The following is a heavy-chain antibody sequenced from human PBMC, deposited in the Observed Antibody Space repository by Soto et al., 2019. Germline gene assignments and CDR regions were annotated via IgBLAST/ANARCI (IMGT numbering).Heavy chain of an antibody. D-gene: IGHD3-10*01. J-gene: IGHJ4*02. CDR2: IGTAGDT. V-gene: IGHV3-13*01. CDR1: GFTFSSHD. Sequence: GGSLRLSCAASGFTFSSHDMHWVRQAIGKGLEWVSAIGTAGDTYYPGSVKGRFTISRENAKNSLYLQMNSLRAGDTAVYYCARATFGSGSYYNFPPSFDYWGQGTLVTVSS. CDR3: ARATFGSGSYYNFPPSFDY.